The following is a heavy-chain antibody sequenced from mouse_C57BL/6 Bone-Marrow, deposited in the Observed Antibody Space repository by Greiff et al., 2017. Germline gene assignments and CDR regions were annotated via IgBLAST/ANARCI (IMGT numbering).Heavy chain of an antibody. CDR1: GFNIKADY. CDR3: TTLDGYYFYWYFDV. Sequence: VQLQQSGAELVRPGASVKLSCPASGFNIKADYMHWVKQRPEQGLEWIGWIDPENGDTEYASKFQGQATITADTSSNTAYLQLSSLTSEDTAVYYCTTLDGYYFYWYFDVWGTGTTVTVSS. V-gene: IGHV14-4*01. D-gene: IGHD2-3*01. CDR2: IDPENGDT. J-gene: IGHJ1*03.